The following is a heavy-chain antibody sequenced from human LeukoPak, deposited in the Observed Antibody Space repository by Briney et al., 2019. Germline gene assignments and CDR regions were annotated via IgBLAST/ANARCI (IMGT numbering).Heavy chain of an antibody. V-gene: IGHV4-34*01. Sequence: SETLSLTCAVYGGSFSGYYWSWIRQPPGKGLEWIGSIYFSGNTYYNPSLKTRVTISIDTSKNQFSLKLTSVTAADTAIFYCASGYFVHTFDFWGQGTLGTVSS. J-gene: IGHJ4*02. CDR2: IYFSGNT. CDR1: GGSFSGYY. CDR3: ASGYFVHTFDF. D-gene: IGHD3-9*01.